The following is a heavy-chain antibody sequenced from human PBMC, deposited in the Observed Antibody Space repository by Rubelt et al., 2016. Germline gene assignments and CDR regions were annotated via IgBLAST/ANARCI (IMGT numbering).Heavy chain of an antibody. Sequence: QLQLQESGPGLVKPSETLSLTCTVSGGSISSSSYYWGWIRQPPGKGLEWIGSIYYSGSTYYNPSLESRVTISVDTSKNQFSLKLSSVPAADTAVYYCARQGGSSGWYPFDYWGQGTLVTVSS. CDR1: GGSISSSSYY. CDR3: ARQGGSSGWYPFDY. V-gene: IGHV4-39*01. D-gene: IGHD6-19*01. J-gene: IGHJ4*02. CDR2: IYYSGST.